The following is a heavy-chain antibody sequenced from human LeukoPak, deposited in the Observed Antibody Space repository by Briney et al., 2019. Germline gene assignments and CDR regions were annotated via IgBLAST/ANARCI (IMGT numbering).Heavy chain of an antibody. CDR1: GFTFSTYA. Sequence: PGGSLRLSCAASGFTFSTYAMSWVRQAPGKGLEWISAIRGSGGRTYYADSMKGRFTISRDSSKSTLSLQMNSLRAEDTAVYYCVKDQADTNSYFTAVHWGQGALVTVSS. D-gene: IGHD3-22*01. CDR2: IRGSGGRT. J-gene: IGHJ4*02. CDR3: VKDQADTNSYFTAVH. V-gene: IGHV3-23*01.